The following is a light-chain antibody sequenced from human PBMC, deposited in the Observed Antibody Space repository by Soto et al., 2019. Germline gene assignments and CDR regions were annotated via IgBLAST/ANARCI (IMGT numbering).Light chain of an antibody. V-gene: IGKV1-39*01. CDR1: QSISSY. CDR3: QQSYSTPWT. Sequence: DIQVTQSPSSLSASVGDRVTITCRASQSISSYLNWYQQKPGKAPKLLIYAASSLQSGVPSRFSGSGSGTDFTLTISSPQPEDFATYYCQQSYSTPWTFGQGTKVDI. J-gene: IGKJ1*01. CDR2: AAS.